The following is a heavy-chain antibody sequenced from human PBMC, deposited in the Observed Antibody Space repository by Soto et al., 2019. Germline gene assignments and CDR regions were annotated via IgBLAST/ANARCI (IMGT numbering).Heavy chain of an antibody. CDR3: ARDLDSSSSFVDWFDP. J-gene: IGHJ5*02. V-gene: IGHV1-18*01. Sequence: GSVKASCKASGYTFTSYGISSVRQAPGQGLEWMGWISAYNGNTNYAQKLQGRVTMTTDTSTSTAYMELRSLRSDDTAVYYCARDLDSSSSFVDWFDPWGQGTLVTVS. CDR1: GYTFTSYG. D-gene: IGHD6-6*01. CDR2: ISAYNGNT.